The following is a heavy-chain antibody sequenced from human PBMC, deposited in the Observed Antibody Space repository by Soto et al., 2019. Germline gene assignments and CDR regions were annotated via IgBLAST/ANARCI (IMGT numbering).Heavy chain of an antibody. D-gene: IGHD2-8*02. V-gene: IGHV1-18*01. CDR2: CNTYNGNT. CDR3: ALVEVYVTPSPQDV. CDR1: GYTFTRYG. Sequence: QVQLVQSGAEVKNPGASVKVSCKAPGYTFTRYGIGWAPQAPGQVLEWMGWCNTYNGNTKYAQNVHGRVKMTTYTSTSTANMEVRSLRSNDTAIYYCALVEVYVTPSPQDVWGKGTRVIFSS. J-gene: IGHJ6*04.